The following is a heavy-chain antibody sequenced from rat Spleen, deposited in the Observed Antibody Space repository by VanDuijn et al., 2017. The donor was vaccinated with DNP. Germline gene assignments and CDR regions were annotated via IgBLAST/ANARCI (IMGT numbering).Heavy chain of an antibody. CDR1: GFTFNNYW. CDR3: TRGGTYYFDY. V-gene: IGHV5-31*01. CDR2: ITTSGDSI. Sequence: EVQLVESGGDLVQPGRSLKVSCVVSGFTFNNYWMTWIRQVPGKGLEWVASITTSGDSIYSPDSVKGRFTVSRDDSTNTLYLQMDSLRSEDTATYYCTRGGTYYFDYWGQGVMVTVSS. J-gene: IGHJ2*01.